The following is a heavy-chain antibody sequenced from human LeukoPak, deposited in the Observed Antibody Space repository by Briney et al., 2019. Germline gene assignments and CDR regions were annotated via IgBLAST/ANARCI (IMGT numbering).Heavy chain of an antibody. V-gene: IGHV3-7*01. D-gene: IGHD5-24*01. CDR3: AKEGAYPIITYDS. Sequence: AGGSLRLSCAASGFTFSMYWMNWVRQAPGKGLEWVANIKRDGNEKNYVDSVKGRFSISRDNAKNSLYLQMDSLRAEDTAVYYCAKEGAYPIITYDSWGQGALVTVSS. J-gene: IGHJ5*01. CDR2: IKRDGNEK. CDR1: GFTFSMYW.